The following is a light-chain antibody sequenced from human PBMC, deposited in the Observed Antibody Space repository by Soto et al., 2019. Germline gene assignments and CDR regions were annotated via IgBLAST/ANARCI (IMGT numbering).Light chain of an antibody. J-gene: IGKJ2*01. CDR1: QSVNSNY. CDR3: QQFGDSLYT. CDR2: AAS. V-gene: IGKV3-20*01. Sequence: EIVLTQSPGTLSLSPGERATLSCRASQSVNSNYLAWYQQRLGQAPRLLIYAASSRAAGIPARFSGSGSGTDFTLTIRSLEPEDFAVYYCQQFGDSLYTFGQGTKLEIK.